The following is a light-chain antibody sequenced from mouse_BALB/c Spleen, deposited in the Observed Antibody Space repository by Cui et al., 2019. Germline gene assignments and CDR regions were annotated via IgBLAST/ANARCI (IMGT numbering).Light chain of an antibody. Sequence: DIQLTQSPASLSVSVGETFTITCRPSENIYSNLAWYQQKQGTSPQLLVYAETNLADGEPSRFSGSGSGTQYYLKSNSLESEDFGSYYCQHYWGTPWTFGGGTKLEIK. CDR1: ENIYSN. CDR2: AET. J-gene: IGKJ1*01. V-gene: IGKV12-46*01. CDR3: QHYWGTPWT.